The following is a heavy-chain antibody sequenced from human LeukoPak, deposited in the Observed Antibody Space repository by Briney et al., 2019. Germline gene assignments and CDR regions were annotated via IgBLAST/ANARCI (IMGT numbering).Heavy chain of an antibody. CDR2: IKQDGSEK. V-gene: IGHV3-7*01. D-gene: IGHD4-17*01. J-gene: IGHJ4*02. CDR3: ARDGDYGDYGY. Sequence: GGSLRHSCAASGFTFSSYWMSWVCQAPGKGLEGVANIKQDGSEKYYVDSVKGRFTISRDNAKNSLYLQMNSLRAEDTAVYYRARDGDYGDYGYWGQGTLVTVSS. CDR1: GFTFSSYW.